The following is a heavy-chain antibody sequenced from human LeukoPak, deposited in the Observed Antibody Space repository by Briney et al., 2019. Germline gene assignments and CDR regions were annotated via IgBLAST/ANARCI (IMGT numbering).Heavy chain of an antibody. CDR2: ISGSGGST. Sequence: GGSLRPSCAASGFTFSSYAMSWVRQAPGKGLEWVSAISGSGGSTYYADSVKGRFTISRDNSKNTLYLQMNSLRAEDTAVYYCAKDFQFMHSYGLFDYWGQGTLVTVSS. CDR1: GFTFSSYA. J-gene: IGHJ4*02. CDR3: AKDFQFMHSYGLFDY. V-gene: IGHV3-23*01. D-gene: IGHD5-18*01.